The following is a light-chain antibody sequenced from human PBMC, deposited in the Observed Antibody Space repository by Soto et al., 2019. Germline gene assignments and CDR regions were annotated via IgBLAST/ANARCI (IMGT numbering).Light chain of an antibody. CDR2: ANN. V-gene: IGLV1-44*01. CDR1: SSNIGSET. J-gene: IGLJ3*02. Sequence: QSVLTQPPSASGTPGQRVTISCSGSSSNIGSETVNWYQQVPGTAPKLLIYANNQRPSGVPDRFSFSKSGTSASLAIGGLQSEDEADYYCAAWDDSLKGWVFGGGTKVTVL. CDR3: AAWDDSLKGWV.